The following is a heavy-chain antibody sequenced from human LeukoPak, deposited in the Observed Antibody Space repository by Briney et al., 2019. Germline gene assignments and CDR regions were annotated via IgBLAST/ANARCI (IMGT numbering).Heavy chain of an antibody. Sequence: GGSLRLSCAASGFTFDDYGMSWVRQAPGKGLEWVSGINWNGGSTGYADSVKGRFTISRDNAKNSLFLQINSLKTDDTAVYYCARDTYGGFDYWGQGTLVTVSS. J-gene: IGHJ4*02. CDR3: ARDTYGGFDY. V-gene: IGHV3-20*04. CDR2: INWNGGST. CDR1: GFTFDDYG. D-gene: IGHD4-23*01.